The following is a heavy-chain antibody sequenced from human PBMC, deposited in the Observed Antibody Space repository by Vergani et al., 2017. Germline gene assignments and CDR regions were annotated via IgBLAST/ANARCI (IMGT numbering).Heavy chain of an antibody. V-gene: IGHV4-59*01. D-gene: IGHD3-10*01. CDR1: GGSISSYY. Sequence: QVQLQESGPGLVKPSETLSLTCTVSGGSISSYYWSWIRQPPGKGLEWIGDIYYSGSTNYNPSLKSLVTISVDTSKNQFSLKLSSVTAADTAVYYCARELLWFGGNWFDPWGQGTLVTVSS. J-gene: IGHJ5*02. CDR2: IYYSGST. CDR3: ARELLWFGGNWFDP.